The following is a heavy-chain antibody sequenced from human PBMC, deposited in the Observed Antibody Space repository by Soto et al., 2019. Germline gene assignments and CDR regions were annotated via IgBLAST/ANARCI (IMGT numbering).Heavy chain of an antibody. CDR2: IYYSGST. CDR3: ARSFSGAYFDY. Sequence: QVQLQESGPGLVKPSETLSLTCTVSGGSVSSGSYYWSWIRQPPGKGLEWIGYIYYSGSTNYNPSPKSRATISVDTPKNHFSLKLSSVTAADTAVYYCARSFSGAYFDYWGQGTLVTVSS. J-gene: IGHJ4*02. V-gene: IGHV4-61*03. CDR1: GGSVSSGSYY. D-gene: IGHD6-25*01.